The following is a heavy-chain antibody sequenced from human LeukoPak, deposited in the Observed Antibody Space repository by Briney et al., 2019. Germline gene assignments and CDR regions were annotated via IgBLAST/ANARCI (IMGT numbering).Heavy chain of an antibody. CDR3: AREAYCGGDCSDAFDI. Sequence: ASVKVSCKTSGYPFTNFGVSWVRQAPGQGLEWMGWISVYNGNKNYGQNFQERVTMTTDTSTTTVYMELRSLRSDDTAVYYCAREAYCGGDCSDAFDIWGQGTMVTVSS. D-gene: IGHD2-21*01. CDR2: ISVYNGNK. J-gene: IGHJ3*02. CDR1: GYPFTNFG. V-gene: IGHV1-18*01.